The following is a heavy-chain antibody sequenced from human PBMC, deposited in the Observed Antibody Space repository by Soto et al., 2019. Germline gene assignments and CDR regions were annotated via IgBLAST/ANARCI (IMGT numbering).Heavy chain of an antibody. J-gene: IGHJ5*02. D-gene: IGHD6-13*01. Sequence: QVQLQQWGAGLLKPSETLSLTCAVYGGSFSGYYWSWIRQPPGKGLEWIGEINHSGSTNYNPSLKSRVTTSVDTSTTQFSLKLSSVTAADTAVYYCARDGEQLEYNWFDPWGQGTLVTVSS. CDR1: GGSFSGYY. V-gene: IGHV4-34*01. CDR3: ARDGEQLEYNWFDP. CDR2: INHSGST.